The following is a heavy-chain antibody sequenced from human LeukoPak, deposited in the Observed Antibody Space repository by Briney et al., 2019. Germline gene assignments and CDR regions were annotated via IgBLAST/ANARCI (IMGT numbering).Heavy chain of an antibody. V-gene: IGHV1-2*02. CDR3: ARGTYYDSRGYSGVRLFDY. Sequence: ASVKVSCKAPGYTFTSYYMHWVRQAPGQGLEWMGWINPNSGGTNYAQKFQGRVSMTRDTSISTAYMELSSLRSDDTAVYSCARGTYYDSRGYSGVRLFDYWGQGTLVTVSS. CDR1: GYTFTSYY. D-gene: IGHD3-22*01. CDR2: INPNSGGT. J-gene: IGHJ4*02.